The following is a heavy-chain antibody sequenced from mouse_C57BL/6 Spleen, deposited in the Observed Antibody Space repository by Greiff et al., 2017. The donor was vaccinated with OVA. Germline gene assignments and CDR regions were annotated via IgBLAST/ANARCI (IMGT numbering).Heavy chain of an antibody. CDR2: IDPEDGGT. D-gene: IGHD1-1*01. V-gene: IGHV14-1*01. Sequence: EVQLQQSGAELVRPGASVKLSCTASGFNIKDYYMHWVKQRPEQGLEWIGRIDPEDGGTEYAPKFQGKATMTADTSSNTAYLQLSSLTSEDTAVYYCTNYGSSPWFAYWGQGTLVTVSA. CDR3: TNYGSSPWFAY. CDR1: GFNIKDYY. J-gene: IGHJ3*01.